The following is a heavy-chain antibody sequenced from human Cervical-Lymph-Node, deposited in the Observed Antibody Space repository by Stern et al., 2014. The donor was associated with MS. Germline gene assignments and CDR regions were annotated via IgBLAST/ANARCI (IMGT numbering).Heavy chain of an antibody. CDR1: GFTISKNY. V-gene: IGHV3-66*01. CDR2: IHYDAST. D-gene: IGHD1-14*01. CDR3: ARGGASRN. Sequence: EMQLVESGGGLVQPGGSLRLSCAGSGFTISKNYMSWVRQAPGKGLEWISVIHYDASTYFAASVKGRFNTSRDDSKNTFYLQMNNLRVEDTAVYYCARGGASRNWGQGTLVLVSS. J-gene: IGHJ4*02.